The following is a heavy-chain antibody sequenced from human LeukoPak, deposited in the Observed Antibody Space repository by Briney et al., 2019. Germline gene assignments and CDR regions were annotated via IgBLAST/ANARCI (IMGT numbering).Heavy chain of an antibody. Sequence: TSETLSLTSAVSGYSISSGYYWGWIRQPPGKGLEWIGSIYHSGSTYYNPSLKSRVTISVDTSKNQFSLKLSSVTAADTAVYYCASTRSTSSNWFDPWGQGTLVTVSS. J-gene: IGHJ5*02. CDR1: GYSISSGYY. V-gene: IGHV4-38-2*01. D-gene: IGHD2-2*01. CDR3: ASTRSTSSNWFDP. CDR2: IYHSGST.